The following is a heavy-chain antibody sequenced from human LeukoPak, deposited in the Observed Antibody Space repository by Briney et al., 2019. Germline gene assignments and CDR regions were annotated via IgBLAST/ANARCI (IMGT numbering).Heavy chain of an antibody. V-gene: IGHV7-4-1*02. Sequence: GASVKVSCKASGYSFTTYAMNWLRQAAGQGLECMGRINPNTGNPTYAPGFTGRFVFSLDTSVSTAYLQISGLKADDTAVYYCARAYQPLGGLSLPDYWGQGTLVSVSS. CDR1: GYSFTTYA. CDR3: ARAYQPLGGLSLPDY. D-gene: IGHD3-16*02. CDR2: INPNTGNP. J-gene: IGHJ4*02.